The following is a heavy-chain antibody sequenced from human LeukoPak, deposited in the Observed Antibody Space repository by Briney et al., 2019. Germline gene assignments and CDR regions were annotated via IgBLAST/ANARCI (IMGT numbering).Heavy chain of an antibody. V-gene: IGHV1-18*01. J-gene: IGHJ5*02. Sequence: ASVKVSCKASGYTFTSYGISWVRQAPGQGLEWMGWISAYNGNTNYAQKLQGRVTMTTDTSTSTAYMELSSLRSEDTAVYYCARDDPFTVFDPWGQGTLVTVSS. D-gene: IGHD4-17*01. CDR3: ARDDPFTVFDP. CDR1: GYTFTSYG. CDR2: ISAYNGNT.